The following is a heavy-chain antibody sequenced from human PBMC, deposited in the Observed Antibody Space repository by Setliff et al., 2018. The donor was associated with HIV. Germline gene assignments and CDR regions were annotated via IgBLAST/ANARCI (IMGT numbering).Heavy chain of an antibody. Sequence: SETLSLTCKVSGAPISSYYWNWIRQPPGKGLEWIGYIYNSGYTNYKPSLRSRVTISLDTSKNQFSLNLRSVTAADTAVYYCARGDGYRGNDAYYDSGMDVWGQGITVTVSS. J-gene: IGHJ6*02. CDR1: GAPISSYY. V-gene: IGHV4-59*01. D-gene: IGHD5-12*01. CDR2: IYNSGYT. CDR3: ARGDGYRGNDAYYDSGMDV.